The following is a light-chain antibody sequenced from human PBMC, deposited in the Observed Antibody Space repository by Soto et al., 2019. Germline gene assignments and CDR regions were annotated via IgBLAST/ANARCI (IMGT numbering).Light chain of an antibody. CDR2: DAS. J-gene: IGKJ5*01. CDR3: QQSSRSPVT. CDR1: QNVNNN. Sequence: EVVVKQSTVALSVCPGEEATLSCRASQNVNNNFAWYHHKPGQAPRLLIYDASTRAADIPARFSGSESETDFTLSISRLEPEDFAVYYCQQSSRSPVTFGQGTRLEIK. V-gene: IGKV3-15*01.